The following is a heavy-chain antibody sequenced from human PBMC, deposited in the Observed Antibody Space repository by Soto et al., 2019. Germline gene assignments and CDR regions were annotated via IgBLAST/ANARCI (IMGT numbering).Heavy chain of an antibody. J-gene: IGHJ2*01. Sequence: QITLKESGPTLVKPTQTLTLTCTFSGFSLSTSGGGVGWIRQPPGKALEWLALIYWDDDKRYSPSLKSRLTITKDTSKNQVVLTLTNMDPVDTATYYCAPWLGVNSNQALWYFDLWGRGTLVPVSS. CDR1: GFSLSTSGGG. CDR2: IYWDDDK. D-gene: IGHD3-9*01. CDR3: APWLGVNSNQALWYFDL. V-gene: IGHV2-5*02.